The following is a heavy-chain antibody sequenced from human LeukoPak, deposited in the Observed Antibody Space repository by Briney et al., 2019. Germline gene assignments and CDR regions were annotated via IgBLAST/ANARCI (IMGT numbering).Heavy chain of an antibody. Sequence: SETLSLTCSVSGGSISDTNYYWGWIRQPPGKGLEWIGIINNSGTTYYNPSLKSRVTMSVDTSKNQFALRLSSATAADTAVYYCATQPTTVIGVDYWGQGTLVTVPS. J-gene: IGHJ4*02. CDR3: ATQPTTVIGVDY. CDR1: GGSISDTNYY. D-gene: IGHD4-11*01. V-gene: IGHV4-39*01. CDR2: INNSGTT.